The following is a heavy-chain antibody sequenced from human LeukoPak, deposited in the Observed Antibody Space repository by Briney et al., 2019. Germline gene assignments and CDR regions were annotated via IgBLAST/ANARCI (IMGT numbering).Heavy chain of an antibody. J-gene: IGHJ4*02. Sequence: GGSQRLSCAASGFTFSSYAMSWVRQAPGKGLEWVSGISGSDGSTYYADSVKGRFTISRDNSKNTLYLKMNSLRAEDTAVYYCARAGNTRFDYWGQGTLVTVSS. CDR1: GFTFSSYA. CDR3: ARAGNTRFDY. V-gene: IGHV3-23*01. D-gene: IGHD2/OR15-2a*01. CDR2: ISGSDGST.